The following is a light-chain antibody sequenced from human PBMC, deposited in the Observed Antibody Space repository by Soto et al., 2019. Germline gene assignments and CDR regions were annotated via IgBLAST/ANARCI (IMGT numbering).Light chain of an antibody. CDR2: DAS. CDR3: HQYDNLPYT. Sequence: DIQMTQSPSSLSASVGDRVTITCQASQDISNYLNWYQQKPGKAPKLLIYDASNLETGVPSRFSGSGSGTDFTFNISSLQPEDIATYYCHQYDNLPYTCGQGTKLEI. J-gene: IGKJ2*01. CDR1: QDISNY. V-gene: IGKV1-33*01.